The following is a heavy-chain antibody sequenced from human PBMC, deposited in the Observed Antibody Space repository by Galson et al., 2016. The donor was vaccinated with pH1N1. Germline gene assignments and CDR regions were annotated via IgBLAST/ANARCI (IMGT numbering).Heavy chain of an antibody. V-gene: IGHV1-2*06. Sequence: QSGAEVKKPGESLKISCKASGYRFSGYYIHWVRQAPGQGLEWMGRINPYSGGTKFAQKFQDRVILTRDTSITTAYIEVDTLSSDDAAVYYCARDLYGGFQLPSYYYYGMDVWGQGTTVTVSS. J-gene: IGHJ6*01. D-gene: IGHD4/OR15-4a*01. CDR1: GYRFSGYY. CDR3: ARDLYGGFQLPSYYYYGMDV. CDR2: INPYSGGT.